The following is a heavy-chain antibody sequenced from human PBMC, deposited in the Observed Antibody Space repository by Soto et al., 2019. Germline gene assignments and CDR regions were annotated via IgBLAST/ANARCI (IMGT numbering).Heavy chain of an antibody. J-gene: IGHJ6*02. CDR1: GGTFSSYA. CDR2: IIPIFGTA. CDR3: ARGLKGYSGYDGPGYYYGMDV. Sequence: QVQLVQSGAEVKKPGSSVKVSCKASGGTFSSYAISWVRQAPGQGLEWMGGIIPIFGTANYGQKFQGRVTITADESTSTAYMELSSLRSEDTAVYYCARGLKGYSGYDGPGYYYGMDVWGQGTTVTVSS. D-gene: IGHD5-12*01. V-gene: IGHV1-69*01.